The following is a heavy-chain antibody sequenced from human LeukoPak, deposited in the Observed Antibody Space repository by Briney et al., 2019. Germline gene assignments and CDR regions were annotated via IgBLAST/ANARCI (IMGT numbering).Heavy chain of an antibody. CDR1: GFTVSSNY. CDR3: ARGRPVGASTVEDY. D-gene: IGHD1-26*01. V-gene: IGHV3-66*01. J-gene: IGHJ4*02. CDR2: IYSGGTT. Sequence: GGSLRLSCAATGFTVSSNYMSWVRQAPGKGLEWVSVIYSGGTTYYADSVKGRFTISRDNSKNTLYLQMNNLRAEDTAVYYCARGRPVGASTVEDYWGQRTLVTVSS.